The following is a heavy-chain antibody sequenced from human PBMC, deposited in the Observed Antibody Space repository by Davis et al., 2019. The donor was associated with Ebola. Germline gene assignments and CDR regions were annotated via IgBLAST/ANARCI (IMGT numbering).Heavy chain of an antibody. Sequence: PSETLSLTCTVSGGSISSYYWSWIRQPPGKGLEWIGYIYYSGSTNYNPSLKSRVTISVDTSKNQFSLKLSSVTAADTAVYYCARTYYDYVWGGFYMDVWGKGTTVTVSS. J-gene: IGHJ6*03. V-gene: IGHV4-59*01. CDR1: GGSISSYY. CDR3: ARTYYDYVWGGFYMDV. D-gene: IGHD3-16*01. CDR2: IYYSGST.